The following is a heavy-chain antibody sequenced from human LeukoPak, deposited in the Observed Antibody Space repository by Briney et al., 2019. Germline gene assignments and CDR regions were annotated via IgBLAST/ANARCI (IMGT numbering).Heavy chain of an antibody. D-gene: IGHD3-3*01. CDR1: GDSMSSGSSY. CDR2: IYTSGST. V-gene: IGHV4-61*02. Sequence: PSQTLSLTCTVSGDSMSSGSSYWSWIRQPAGKGLEWIGRIYTSGSTIYNPSLKSRVTISVDTSKNQFSLNLSSVTVADTAVYYCARDLTIFPYNWFDPWGQRTLVTVFS. CDR3: ARDLTIFPYNWFDP. J-gene: IGHJ5*02.